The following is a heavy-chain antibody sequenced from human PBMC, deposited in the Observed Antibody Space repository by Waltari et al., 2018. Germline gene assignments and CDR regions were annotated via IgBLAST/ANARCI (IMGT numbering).Heavy chain of an antibody. J-gene: IGHJ5*02. CDR2: IYYSGNT. V-gene: IGHV4-39*01. D-gene: IGHD1-26*01. Sequence: QLQLQESGPGLVKSSETLSPTCAVPGGSISHIHYNWGWLRKTPGKGLEWIASIYYSGNTYYNPSLKSRVTISVDTSKNQFSLRLSSVTAADTAVYYCARTYSGDYEFWFDPWGQGTLVTVSS. CDR3: ARTYSGDYEFWFDP. CDR1: GGSISHIHYN.